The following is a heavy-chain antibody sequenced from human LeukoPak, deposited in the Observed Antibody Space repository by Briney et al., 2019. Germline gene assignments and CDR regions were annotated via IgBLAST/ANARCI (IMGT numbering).Heavy chain of an antibody. CDR1: GGSISSYY. CDR3: ARSCGYSYGTPFQCAFDI. CDR2: IYTSGST. Sequence: NPSETLSLTCTVSGGSISSYYWSWIRQPAGKGLEWIGRIYTSGSTNYNPSLKSRVTISVDTSKNQFSLKLSSVTAADTAVYYCARSCGYSYGTPFQCAFDIWGQGTMVTVSS. J-gene: IGHJ3*02. D-gene: IGHD5-18*01. V-gene: IGHV4-4*07.